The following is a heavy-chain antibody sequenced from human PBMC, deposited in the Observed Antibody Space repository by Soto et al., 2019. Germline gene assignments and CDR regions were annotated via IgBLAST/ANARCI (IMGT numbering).Heavy chain of an antibody. V-gene: IGHV3-30*18. J-gene: IGHJ4*02. D-gene: IGHD3-16*01. CDR1: GFTFSSYG. Sequence: QVQLVESGGGVVQPGRSLRLSCAASGFTFSSYGMHWVRQAPGKGLEWVAVISYDGSNKYYADSVKGRFTISRDNSKNTLYLQMNSLRAEDTAVYYCAKALGGSPFDYWGQGTLVTVSS. CDR3: AKALGGSPFDY. CDR2: ISYDGSNK.